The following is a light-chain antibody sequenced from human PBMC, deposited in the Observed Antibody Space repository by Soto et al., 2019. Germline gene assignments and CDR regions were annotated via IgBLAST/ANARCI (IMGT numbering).Light chain of an antibody. CDR1: QRIANY. CDR2: GAS. J-gene: IGKJ5*01. Sequence: EMVLTQSPATLSLSPGERATRSCSASQRIANYVAWYHQRPGQAPRLVIHGASNRPTDIPARFSGSGSGTEFTLTISSLEPEDFAVYYCQQRSTSLITFGQGTRLEIK. CDR3: QQRSTSLIT. V-gene: IGKV3-11*01.